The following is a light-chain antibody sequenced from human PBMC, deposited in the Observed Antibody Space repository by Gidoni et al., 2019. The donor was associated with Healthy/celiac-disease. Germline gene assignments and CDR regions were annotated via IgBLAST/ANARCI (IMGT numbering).Light chain of an antibody. J-gene: IGKJ1*01. V-gene: IGKV3-15*01. Sequence: EIVRTQSPATLSVSPGERATLSCRASQSVSSNLAWYQQKPGQAPRLLIYGASTRATGIPARFSGIGSGTEFTLTISSLQSEDFAVYYCQQYNNWPPWTFGQGTKVEIK. CDR2: GAS. CDR3: QQYNNWPPWT. CDR1: QSVSSN.